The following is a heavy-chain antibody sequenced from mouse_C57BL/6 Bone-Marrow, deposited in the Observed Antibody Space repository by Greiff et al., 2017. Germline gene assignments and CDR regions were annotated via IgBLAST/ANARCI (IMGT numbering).Heavy chain of an antibody. J-gene: IGHJ3*01. V-gene: IGHV14-4*01. D-gene: IGHD1-1*02. CDR1: GFNIKDDY. CDR2: IDPENGDT. CDR3: TTCGGNYEDFAY. Sequence: VQLQQSGAELVRPGASVKLSCTASGFNIKDDYMHWVKQRPEQGLEWIGWIDPENGDTEYASKFQGKATITADTSSNTAYLQLSSLTSEYTAVYVCTTCGGNYEDFAYWGQGSLVTVSA.